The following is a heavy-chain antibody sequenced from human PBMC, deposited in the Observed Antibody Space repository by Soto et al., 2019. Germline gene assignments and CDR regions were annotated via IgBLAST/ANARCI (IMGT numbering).Heavy chain of an antibody. CDR2: IYRGDGT. CDR1: GFTVSSNY. CDR3: ARGAENYDILTGYSEGILDY. D-gene: IGHD3-9*01. J-gene: IGHJ4*02. Sequence: GGSLRLSCAASGFTVSSNYMSWVRQAPGKGPEWVSGIYRGDGTYYADSVKGRFTISRDKSKNTLYLQMNSLRAEDTAVYYCARGAENYDILTGYSEGILDYWGQGTLVTVSS. V-gene: IGHV3-66*01.